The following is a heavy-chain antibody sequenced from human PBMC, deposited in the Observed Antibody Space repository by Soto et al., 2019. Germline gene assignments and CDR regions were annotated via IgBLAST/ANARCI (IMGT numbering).Heavy chain of an antibody. CDR1: GYTLTELS. CDR2: FDPEDGET. D-gene: IGHD3-9*01. CDR3: VSVCGYDILTRACTPYYYYYGMDV. V-gene: IGHV1-24*01. Sequence: ASVKVSCKVSGYTLTELSMHWVRQAPGKGLEWMGGFDPEDGETIYAQKFQGRVTITEDTSTDTAYMELSSLGSEDTAVYYCVSVCGYDILTRACTPYYYYYGMDVWGQGTTVTVSS. J-gene: IGHJ6*02.